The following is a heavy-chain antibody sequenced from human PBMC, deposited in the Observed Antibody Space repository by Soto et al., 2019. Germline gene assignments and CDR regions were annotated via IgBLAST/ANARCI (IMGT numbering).Heavy chain of an antibody. D-gene: IGHD3-10*01. J-gene: IGHJ4*02. CDR3: VREEGMYYYGSGSKLQFDY. V-gene: IGHV1-46*01. Sequence: ASVKVSCKASGYTFPSYYMHWVRQAPGQGLEWMGIINPSGGSTSYAQKFQGRVTMTRDTSTSTVYMELSSLRSEDTAVYYCVREEGMYYYGSGSKLQFDYWGQGTLVTVSS. CDR1: GYTFPSYY. CDR2: INPSGGST.